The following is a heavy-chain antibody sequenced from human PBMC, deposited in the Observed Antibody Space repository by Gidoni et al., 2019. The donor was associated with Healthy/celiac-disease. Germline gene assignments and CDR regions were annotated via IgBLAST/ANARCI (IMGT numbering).Heavy chain of an antibody. CDR3: AKDLGWNIGNGMDV. J-gene: IGHJ6*02. CDR1: GFTFSSYA. CDR2: ISGSGGST. D-gene: IGHD1-1*01. Sequence: EVQLLESGGGLVQPGGSLRLSCAASGFTFSSYAMSWVRQDPGKGLGWVSAISGSGGSTYYADSVKGRFTISRDNSKDTLYLQMNSLRAEDTAVYYCAKDLGWNIGNGMDVWGQGTTVTVSS. V-gene: IGHV3-23*01.